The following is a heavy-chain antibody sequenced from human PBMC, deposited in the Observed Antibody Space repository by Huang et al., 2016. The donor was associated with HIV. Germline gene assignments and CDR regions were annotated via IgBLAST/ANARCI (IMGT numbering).Heavy chain of an antibody. D-gene: IGHD3-22*01. CDR1: GGSISSSTYS. CDR3: ARQLRVVVIGPGLDAFDI. J-gene: IGHJ3*02. V-gene: IGHV4-39*01. Sequence: QLQLQESGPGLVKPSETLSLTCTVSGGSISSSTYSWGWIRQPPEKGLEGIGSIYYTGTTYYNPSFKSRVTISVDPSKNQFSRRLSSVTAADSAVYYCARQLRVVVIGPGLDAFDIWGQGTMVTVSS. CDR2: IYYTGTT.